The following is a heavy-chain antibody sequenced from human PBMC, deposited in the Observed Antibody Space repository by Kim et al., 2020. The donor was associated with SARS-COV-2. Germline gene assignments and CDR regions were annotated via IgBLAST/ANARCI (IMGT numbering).Heavy chain of an antibody. D-gene: IGHD5-12*01. CDR3: ATRGEIVALRKTDHFDV. V-gene: IGHV4-34*01. Sequence: SETLSLTCAVYGGSFSDYYWTWIRQTPRKGLEWMGEISHRGITNYNPSLKSRVTMSVDTSKNQFSLNLSSVTAADTAVYYCATRGEIVALRKTDHFDVWGLGTLVTVSS. CDR2: ISHRGIT. CDR1: GGSFSDYY. J-gene: IGHJ4*02.